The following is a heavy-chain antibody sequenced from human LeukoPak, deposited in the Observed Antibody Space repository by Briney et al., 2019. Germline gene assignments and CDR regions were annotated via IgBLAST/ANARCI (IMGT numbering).Heavy chain of an antibody. Sequence: GGSLRLSCAASGFSFSSYGFHWVRQAPGKGLEWIAVIWYDGSHIFYADSVQGRFTITRDNFKNTLYLQMNSLRAEDTAVYYCAKGGPLLVGASDYWGQGTLVTVSS. CDR3: AKGGPLLVGASDY. D-gene: IGHD1-26*01. CDR2: IWYDGSHI. CDR1: GFSFSSYG. V-gene: IGHV3-33*06. J-gene: IGHJ4*02.